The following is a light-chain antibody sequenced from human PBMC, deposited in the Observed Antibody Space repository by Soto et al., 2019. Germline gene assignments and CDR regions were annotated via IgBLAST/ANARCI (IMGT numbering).Light chain of an antibody. CDR1: QSVGSSH. CDR2: GAS. CDR3: QQYGSSPWT. Sequence: EIVLTQSPGTLSLSPGERATLSCRASQSVGSSHLAWYQQKPGQAPRLLIYGASSRATGIPDRFSGSGSGTDFTLTISRLEPEDFAAYYCQQYGSSPWTFGQGTKV. J-gene: IGKJ1*01. V-gene: IGKV3-20*01.